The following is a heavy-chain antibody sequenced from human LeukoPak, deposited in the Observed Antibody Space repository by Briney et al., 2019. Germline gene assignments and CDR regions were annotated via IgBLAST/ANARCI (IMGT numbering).Heavy chain of an antibody. CDR2: ISGSGDNT. V-gene: IGHV3-23*01. CDR3: AKGSYYDSSGSFYFDY. Sequence: GGSLRLSCAASGFTFSSYAMSWVRQAPGKGLEWVSGISGSGDNTYYSDSGKGRFTTSTDTSKNTLYAQVNSLGTEDTAAYYCAKGSYYDSSGSFYFDYWGRGTLVTVSS. D-gene: IGHD3-22*01. CDR1: GFTFSSYA. J-gene: IGHJ4*02.